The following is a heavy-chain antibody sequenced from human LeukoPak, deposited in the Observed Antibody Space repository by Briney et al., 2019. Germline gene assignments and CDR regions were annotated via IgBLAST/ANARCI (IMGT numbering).Heavy chain of an antibody. D-gene: IGHD6-19*01. CDR3: AREGGSGWYSGWFDP. Sequence: GGSLRLSCAASGFTFSGSAMHWVRQASGKGLEWVANIKKDGSEKKYVDSVKGRFTISRDNAENSLYLQMNSLRAEDTAVYYCAREGGSGWYSGWFDPWGQGTLVTVSS. CDR1: GFTFSGSA. V-gene: IGHV3-7*01. CDR2: IKKDGSEK. J-gene: IGHJ5*02.